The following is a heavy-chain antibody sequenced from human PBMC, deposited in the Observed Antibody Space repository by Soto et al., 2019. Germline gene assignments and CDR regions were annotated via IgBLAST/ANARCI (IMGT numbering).Heavy chain of an antibody. CDR3: AKDARWYYDSSGYYLV. V-gene: IGHV3-23*01. CDR2: ISGSGGST. D-gene: IGHD3-22*01. CDR1: GFTFSSYA. J-gene: IGHJ4*02. Sequence: PGGSLRLSCAASGFTFSSYAMSWVRQAPGKGLEWVSAISGSGGSTYYADSVKGRFTISRDNSKNTLYLQMTSLRAEDTAVYYCAKDARWYYDSSGYYLVWGQGTLVTVSS.